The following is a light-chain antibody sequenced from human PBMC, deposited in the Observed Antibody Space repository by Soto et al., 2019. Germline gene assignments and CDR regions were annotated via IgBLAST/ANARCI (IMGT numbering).Light chain of an antibody. CDR3: SSYTSSSTPWV. J-gene: IGLJ3*02. Sequence: QSALTQPASVSGSPGQSITISCTGTSSDVGGYNYVSWYQQHPGKAPKLMIYEVGNRPSGVSNRFSGSKSGNTASLTISGLQADDEADYYCSSYTSSSTPWVFGGGTKLTVL. CDR1: SSDVGGYNY. V-gene: IGLV2-14*01. CDR2: EVG.